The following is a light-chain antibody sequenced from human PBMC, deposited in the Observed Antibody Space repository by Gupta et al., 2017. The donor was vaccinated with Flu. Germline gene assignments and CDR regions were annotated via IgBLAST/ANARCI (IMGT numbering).Light chain of an antibody. CDR2: GYF. CDR3: QQAQSFPLT. V-gene: IGKV1D-12*01. CDR1: QDISYW. J-gene: IGKJ4*01. Sequence: GDRVTVTCRASQDISYWLAWYQQKPSKAPKLLIYGYFTLQNGISSKFSGSRSGTDFTLTINNLQPEDAATYFCQQAQSFPLTFGGGTTVEIK.